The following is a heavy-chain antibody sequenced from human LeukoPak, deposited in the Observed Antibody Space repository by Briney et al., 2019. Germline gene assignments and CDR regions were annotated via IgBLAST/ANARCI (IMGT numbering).Heavy chain of an antibody. CDR2: ISSTSSTI. Sequence: GGSLRLSCAASGFNFGYYSMNWVRQAPGKRLEWVSYISSTSSTIYYADSVKGRFTISRDNAKNPLYLQMNSLRAEDTAVYYCARERVEWLSLWFDPWGQGTLVTVSS. D-gene: IGHD3-3*01. CDR3: ARERVEWLSLWFDP. J-gene: IGHJ5*02. CDR1: GFNFGYYS. V-gene: IGHV3-48*01.